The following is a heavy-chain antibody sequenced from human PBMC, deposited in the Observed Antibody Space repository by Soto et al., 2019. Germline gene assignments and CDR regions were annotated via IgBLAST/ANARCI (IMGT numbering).Heavy chain of an antibody. D-gene: IGHD3-9*01. V-gene: IGHV3-15*07. CDR1: GFTFNNAW. CDR2: IKSKTDGGTT. Sequence: GGSLRLSCAASGFTFNNAWMNWVRQAPGQGLEWVGRIKSKTDGGTTDYAAPVKGRFTISRDDSKTTLYLQMNSLKTEDTALYYCTTADFGDFDSLTGYYKGVHWGQGTLVTVSS. J-gene: IGHJ4*02. CDR3: TTADFGDFDSLTGYYKGVH.